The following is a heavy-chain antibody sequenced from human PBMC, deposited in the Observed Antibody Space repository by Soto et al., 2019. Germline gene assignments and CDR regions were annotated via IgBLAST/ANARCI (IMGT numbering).Heavy chain of an antibody. Sequence: SETLSLTCSVSGASINSYYWGWIRQPPEKGLEWIGYIHNSGSTNYNPSLKSRVTMSLDASKNQFSLKLTSLTAADTAVYYCARGGYSYGRDYGMDVWGQGTTVTVYS. CDR2: IHNSGST. CDR1: GASINSYY. D-gene: IGHD5-18*01. J-gene: IGHJ6*02. CDR3: ARGGYSYGRDYGMDV. V-gene: IGHV4-59*01.